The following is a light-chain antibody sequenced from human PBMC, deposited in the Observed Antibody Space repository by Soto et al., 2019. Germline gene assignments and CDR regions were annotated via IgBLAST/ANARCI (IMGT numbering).Light chain of an antibody. CDR1: SSDVGGSNS. Sequence: SALTQPASVSGSPGQSIAISCTGTSSDVGGSNSVSWYQQHPGKAPKLLIYDVSNRPSGVSNRFSGSKSDNTASLTISGLQAEDEADYYCSSYATGGSYVFGTGTKVTVL. CDR2: DVS. CDR3: SSYATGGSYV. J-gene: IGLJ1*01. V-gene: IGLV2-14*01.